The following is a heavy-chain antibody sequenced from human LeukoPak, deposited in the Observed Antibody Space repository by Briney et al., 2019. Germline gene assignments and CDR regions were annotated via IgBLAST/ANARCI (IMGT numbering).Heavy chain of an antibody. V-gene: IGHV3-23*01. D-gene: IGHD6-19*01. CDR2: IGSSGRDT. CDR3: AKEMTGGWPFDY. J-gene: IGHJ4*02. Sequence: GGSLRLSCAASGFTFSTFAMSWVRQPPGKGLEWVSGIGSSGRDTLHADSVKGRFTISRDNSKNTLFLQMNSLRVEDTAVYYCAKEMTGGWPFDYWGQGTLVTVSS. CDR1: GFTFSTFA.